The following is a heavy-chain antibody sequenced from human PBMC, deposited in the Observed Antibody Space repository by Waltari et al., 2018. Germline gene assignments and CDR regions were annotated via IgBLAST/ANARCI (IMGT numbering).Heavy chain of an antibody. V-gene: IGHV4-4*08. J-gene: IGHJ5*02. D-gene: IGHD1-26*01. Sequence: QVQLQESGPGLVKSSATLSLTCTVSGGSISNYYWSWIRQPPGKGLEWIGNIYSSGSTNSNPSLRSRISISVDTSKNQFSLRLNSVTAADTAVYYCARDSTDNWFDPWGQGTLVTVAS. CDR1: GGSISNYY. CDR3: ARDSTDNWFDP. CDR2: IYSSGST.